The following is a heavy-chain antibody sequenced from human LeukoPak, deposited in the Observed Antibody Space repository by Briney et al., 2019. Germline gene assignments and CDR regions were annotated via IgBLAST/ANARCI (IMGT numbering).Heavy chain of an antibody. V-gene: IGHV4-39*07. CDR3: ARSRIVGSTPGVY. CDR1: GGSISSSSYY. CDR2: IYYSGST. J-gene: IGHJ4*02. Sequence: PSETLSLTCTVSGGSISSSSYYWGWIRQPPGEGLEWIGSIYYSGSTYYNPSLKSRVTISVDTSKNQFSLKLSSVTAADTAVYYCARSRIVGSTPGVYWGQGTLVTVSS. D-gene: IGHD1-26*01.